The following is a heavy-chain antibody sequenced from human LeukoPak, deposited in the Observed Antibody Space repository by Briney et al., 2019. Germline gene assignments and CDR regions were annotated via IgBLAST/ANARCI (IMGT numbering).Heavy chain of an antibody. Sequence: QSGGSLRLSCAASGFTFSNSDMSWVRQAPGKGLEWVSAIGGSGSSTFYADSVKGRFTVSRDNSKNTLYLQMSSLRAEDTAVCYCAKSRLTPHPWGQGTLVTVSS. CDR2: IGGSGSST. D-gene: IGHD1-14*01. V-gene: IGHV3-23*01. CDR3: AKSRLTPHP. J-gene: IGHJ5*02. CDR1: GFTFSNSD.